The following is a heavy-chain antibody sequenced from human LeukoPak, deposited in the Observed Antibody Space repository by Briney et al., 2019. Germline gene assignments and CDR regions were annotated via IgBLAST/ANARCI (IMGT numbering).Heavy chain of an antibody. CDR1: GGSISSSSYY. J-gene: IGHJ4*02. CDR3: ARFSAPYGIY. V-gene: IGHV4-39*01. D-gene: IGHD3-10*01. Sequence: PSETLSLTCTVSGGSISSSSYYWGWIRQPPGTGLEWIGSIYYSGSTYYNPSLKSRVTISVDTSKNQFSLKLSSVTAADTAVYYCARFSAPYGIYGGQGTLVTVSS. CDR2: IYYSGST.